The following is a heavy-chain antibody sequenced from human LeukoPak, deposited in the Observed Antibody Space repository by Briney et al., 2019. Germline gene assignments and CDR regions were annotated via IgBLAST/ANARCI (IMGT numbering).Heavy chain of an antibody. J-gene: IGHJ4*02. CDR3: ARAGGFWDNIAAAGSSDY. Sequence: GGSLRLSCAASGFTFSSYAMHWVRQAPGKGLEWVAVISYDGSNKYYADAVKGRFTISRDNSKTTLYLQMNSLRAEDTAVYYCARAGGFWDNIAAAGSSDYWGQGTLVTVSS. CDR1: GFTFSSYA. D-gene: IGHD6-13*01. V-gene: IGHV3-30-3*01. CDR2: ISYDGSNK.